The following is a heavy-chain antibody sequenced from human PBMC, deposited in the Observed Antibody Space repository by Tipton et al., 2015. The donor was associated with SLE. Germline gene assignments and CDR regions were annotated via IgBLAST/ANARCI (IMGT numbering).Heavy chain of an antibody. Sequence: TLSLTCAVYGGSFSGYYWSWIRQPPGKGLEWIGEISHSGSTYYNPSLKSRVTISVDTSKNQFSLKLSSVTAADTAVYYCARHPYSSSWFYDAFDIWGQGTMVTVSS. CDR3: ARHPYSSSWFYDAFDI. D-gene: IGHD6-13*01. J-gene: IGHJ3*02. CDR1: GGSFSGYY. V-gene: IGHV4-34*01. CDR2: ISHSGST.